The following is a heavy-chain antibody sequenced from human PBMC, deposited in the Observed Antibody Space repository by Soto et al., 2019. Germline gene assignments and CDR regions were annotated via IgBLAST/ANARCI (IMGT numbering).Heavy chain of an antibody. CDR1: GFTFSAYY. Sequence: GGSLSLSCAASGFTFSAYYMSWIRQAPGKGLEWISYISSSGDTGNYADSVKGRFTVSRDNAKNSLYLQMNSLRAEDTAVYYCAGHGGQWLNWFDPWGQGILVTVSS. D-gene: IGHD6-19*01. CDR3: AGHGGQWLNWFDP. V-gene: IGHV3-11*04. CDR2: ISSSGDTG. J-gene: IGHJ5*02.